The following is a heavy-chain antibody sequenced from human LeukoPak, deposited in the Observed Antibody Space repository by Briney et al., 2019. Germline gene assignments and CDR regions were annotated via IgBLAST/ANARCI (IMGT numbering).Heavy chain of an antibody. D-gene: IGHD7-27*01. CDR3: AKLGKVDY. CDR2: IIPILDIA. J-gene: IGHJ4*02. CDR1: GGTFSSYA. Sequence: REASVKVSCKASGGTFSSYAISWVRQAPGQGLEWMGRIIPILDIANYAQKFQGRVTISADKSTSTAYMELSSLRSEDTAVYYCAKLGKVDYWGQGTLVTVSS. V-gene: IGHV1-69*04.